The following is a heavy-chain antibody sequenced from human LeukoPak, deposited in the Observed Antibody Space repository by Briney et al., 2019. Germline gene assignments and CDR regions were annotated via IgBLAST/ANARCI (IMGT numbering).Heavy chain of an antibody. D-gene: IGHD5-12*01. V-gene: IGHV4-61*02. CDR2: IYTSGST. Sequence: SQTLSLTCTVSGGSISSGSYYWSWIRQPAGKGLEWIGRIYTSGSTNYNPSLKSRVTISVDTSKNQFSLKLSSVTAADTAVYYCARVPQRLRGRAFDIWGQGTMVTVSS. CDR1: GGSISSGSYY. J-gene: IGHJ3*02. CDR3: ARVPQRLRGRAFDI.